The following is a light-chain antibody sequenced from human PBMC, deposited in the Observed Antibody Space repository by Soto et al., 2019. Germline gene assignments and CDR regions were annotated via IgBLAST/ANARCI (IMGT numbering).Light chain of an antibody. CDR1: QSVTSAY. CDR3: QQYDTSPTT. V-gene: IGKV3-20*01. CDR2: GAS. J-gene: IGKJ5*01. Sequence: EIVLTQSPGTLSLSPGERATLSCGAGQSVTSAYLAWYQQKPGQAPRLLIYGASNRATGIPDRFSGSVSGTDFTLTISRLEPEDFAVYYCQQYDTSPTTFGQGTRLEIK.